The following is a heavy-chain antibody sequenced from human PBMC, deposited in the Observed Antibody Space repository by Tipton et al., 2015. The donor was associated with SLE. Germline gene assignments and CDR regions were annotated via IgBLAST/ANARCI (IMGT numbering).Heavy chain of an antibody. V-gene: IGHV3-30-3*01. Sequence: SPRLSCAASGFTVSSNYMSWVRQAPGKGLEWVAVISYDGSNKYYADSVKGRFTISRDNSKNTLYLQMNSLRAEDTAVYYCARPPTYYYDSSGYPFDYWGQGTLVTVSS. CDR2: ISYDGSNK. D-gene: IGHD3-22*01. CDR1: GFTVSSNY. CDR3: ARPPTYYYDSSGYPFDY. J-gene: IGHJ4*02.